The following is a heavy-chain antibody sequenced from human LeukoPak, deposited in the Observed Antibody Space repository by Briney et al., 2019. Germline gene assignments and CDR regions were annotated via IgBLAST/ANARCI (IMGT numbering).Heavy chain of an antibody. Sequence: GESLKISFKGSGYPFSSYWIGWVRRMPGKGVEGMGIIYPGDSDTRYSPSLQGQVTISVDKSIGTAYLQWSSLKASDTAIYYCARQNDFRLDYWGQGTLVTVSS. CDR2: IYPGDSDT. CDR1: GYPFSSYW. J-gene: IGHJ4*02. V-gene: IGHV5-51*01. CDR3: ARQNDFRLDY. D-gene: IGHD3-3*01.